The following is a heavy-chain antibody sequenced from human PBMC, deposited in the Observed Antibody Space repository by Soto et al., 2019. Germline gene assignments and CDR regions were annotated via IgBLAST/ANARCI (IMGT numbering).Heavy chain of an antibody. V-gene: IGHV3-48*03. CDR3: AREGNSYGRRLDY. CDR2: ISSSGSTE. Sequence: PRGSLSLSCAPSVFTFRTYEMNWVRQAPGKGLELVSYISSSGSTEYYADSVKGQFTISRDNAKNSLYLQMNSLRAEDAAVYYCAREGNSYGRRLDYWGQGTLVTVSS. J-gene: IGHJ4*02. CDR1: VFTFRTYE. D-gene: IGHD5-18*01.